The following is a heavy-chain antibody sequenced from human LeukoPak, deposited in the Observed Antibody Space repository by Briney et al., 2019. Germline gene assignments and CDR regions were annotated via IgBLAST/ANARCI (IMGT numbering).Heavy chain of an antibody. V-gene: IGHV4-59*01. D-gene: IGHD3-3*01. Sequence: TSETLSLTCTVSGGSISSYYWSWIRQPPGKGLEWIGYIYYSGRTNYNPSLRSRITISIDTSKNQFSLKLSSVTAADTAVYYCARNDFWSGYSDWFDPWGQGTLVTVSS. J-gene: IGHJ5*02. CDR3: ARNDFWSGYSDWFDP. CDR2: IYYSGRT. CDR1: GGSISSYY.